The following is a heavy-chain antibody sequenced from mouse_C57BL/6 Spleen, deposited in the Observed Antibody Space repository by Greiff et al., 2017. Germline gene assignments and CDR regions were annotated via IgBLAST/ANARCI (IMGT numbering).Heavy chain of an antibody. V-gene: IGHV5-6*01. D-gene: IGHD1-1*01. J-gene: IGHJ3*01. Sequence: EVKLVESGGDLVKPGGSLKLSCAASGFTFSSYGMSWVRQTPDKRLEWVATISSGGSYTYYPDSVKGRFTISRDNAKNTLYLQMSSLKSEDTAMYYCARHWEITTVVATDAYWGQGTLVTVSA. CDR3: ARHWEITTVVATDAY. CDR2: ISSGGSYT. CDR1: GFTFSSYG.